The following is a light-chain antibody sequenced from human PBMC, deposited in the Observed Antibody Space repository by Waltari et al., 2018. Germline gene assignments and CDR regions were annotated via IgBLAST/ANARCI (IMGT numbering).Light chain of an antibody. CDR2: WAS. J-gene: IGKJ1*01. CDR3: QQYYSPPWT. V-gene: IGKV4-1*01. CDR1: QSLLHSSNNKNY. Sequence: DIVMTQSPDSLAVSLGERATINCKSSQSLLHSSNNKNYLAWYQQKPGQHHELLFYWASTRESGVPDRFSGSGSGTDFTLTISSLQAEDVAVFYCQQYYSPPWTFGQGTKVEIK.